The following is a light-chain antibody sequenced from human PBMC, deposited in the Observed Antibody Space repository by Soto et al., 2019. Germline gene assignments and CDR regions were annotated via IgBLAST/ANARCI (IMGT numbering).Light chain of an antibody. CDR1: SSDIGSNA. V-gene: IGLV1-47*01. CDR2: RNN. Sequence: HSALTQPHSTSRTPVQRVTISCSGSSSDIGSNAVYWYQQLPGTAPKLLIYRNNQRPSGVPDRFSGTKSGTSASLAISGLRSEDEADYYCAAWNDGLSGFVFGTGTKVTVL. CDR3: AAWNDGLSGFV. J-gene: IGLJ1*01.